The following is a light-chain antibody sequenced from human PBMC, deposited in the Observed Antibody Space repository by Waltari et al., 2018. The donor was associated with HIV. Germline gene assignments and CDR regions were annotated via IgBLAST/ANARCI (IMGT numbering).Light chain of an antibody. CDR3: SSYTSSTTWV. Sequence: QSALTQPASVSGSPGQPITLSCTGHSSDVGRSNYVSWYQQHPGKAPKLMIYDVSNRPSGVSNRFSGSKSGKTASLTISGLQAEDEADYYCSSYTSSTTWVFGGGTEVTVL. CDR2: DVS. J-gene: IGLJ3*02. V-gene: IGLV2-14*03. CDR1: SSDVGRSNY.